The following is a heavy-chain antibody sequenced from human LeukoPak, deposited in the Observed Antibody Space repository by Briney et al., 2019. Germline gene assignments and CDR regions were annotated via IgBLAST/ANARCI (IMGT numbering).Heavy chain of an antibody. V-gene: IGHV4-38-2*01. CDR1: GFTFSSYA. CDR3: ARSEVAIFGVAPNWFDP. Sequence: GSLRLSCAASGFTFSSYAMSWVRQAPGKGLEWIGSIYYSGNTYYNPSLKSRVTISLATSKNLFSLKLSSVIAADTAVYYCARSEVAIFGVAPNWFDPWGQGTLVTVSS. CDR2: IYYSGNT. J-gene: IGHJ5*02. D-gene: IGHD3-3*02.